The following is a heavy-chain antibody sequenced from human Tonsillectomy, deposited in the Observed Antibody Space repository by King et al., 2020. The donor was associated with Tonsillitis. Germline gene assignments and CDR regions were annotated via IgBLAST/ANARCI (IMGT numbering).Heavy chain of an antibody. Sequence: VQLVESGGGLVQPGGSLRLSCSASGFTFSSYWMHWVRQAPGKGLVWVSRINSDWSSTSYADSVKGRFTISRDNAKNTLYLQMNSLRDEDTAVYYCARVGGYDDDWFDPWGQGTLVTVSS. CDR2: INSDWSST. J-gene: IGHJ5*02. CDR3: ARVGGYDDDWFDP. D-gene: IGHD5-12*01. V-gene: IGHV3-74*01. CDR1: GFTFSSYW.